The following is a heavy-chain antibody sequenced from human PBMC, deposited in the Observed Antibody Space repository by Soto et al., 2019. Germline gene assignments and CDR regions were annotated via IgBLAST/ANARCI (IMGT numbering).Heavy chain of an antibody. CDR3: ARDDYDFWSGYFHWFDP. V-gene: IGHV4-30-4*01. CDR2: IYYSGST. J-gene: IGHJ5*02. D-gene: IGHD3-3*01. Sequence: SETLSLTCTVSGGSISSGDYYWSWIRQPPGKGLEWIGYIYYSGSTYYNPSLKSRVTISVDTSKNQFSLKLSSVTAADTAVYYCARDDYDFWSGYFHWFDPWGQGTPVTVSS. CDR1: GGSISSGDYY.